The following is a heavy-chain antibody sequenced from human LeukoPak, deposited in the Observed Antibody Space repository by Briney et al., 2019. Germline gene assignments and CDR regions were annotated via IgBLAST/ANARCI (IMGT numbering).Heavy chain of an antibody. Sequence: GGSLRLSCAASGFTFSSYAMSWVRQAPGKGLEWVSTISVSGDYIHYADSMKGRFTISRDNSKNTVYLQMNNLRVEDTALYYCQQFGFWLRRHHHFRSWGKGHLVSVSS. J-gene: IGHJ5*02. V-gene: IGHV3-23*01. CDR3: QQFGFWLRRHHHFRS. CDR2: ISVSGDYI. CDR1: GFTFSSYA. D-gene: IGHD5-12*01.